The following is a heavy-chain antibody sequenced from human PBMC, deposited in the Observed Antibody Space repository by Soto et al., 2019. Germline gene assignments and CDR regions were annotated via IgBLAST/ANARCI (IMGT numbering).Heavy chain of an antibody. V-gene: IGHV3-64D*08. CDR3: VGYCSGGSCYSPYYGMDV. D-gene: IGHD2-15*01. J-gene: IGHJ6*02. CDR2: ISSNGGST. Sequence: GGSLRLSCSASGFTFSSYAMHWVRQAPGKGLEYVSAISSNGGSTYYADSVKGRFTISRDNSKNTLYLQMSSLRAEDTAVYYCVGYCSGGSCYSPYYGMDVWGQGTTVTVSS. CDR1: GFTFSSYA.